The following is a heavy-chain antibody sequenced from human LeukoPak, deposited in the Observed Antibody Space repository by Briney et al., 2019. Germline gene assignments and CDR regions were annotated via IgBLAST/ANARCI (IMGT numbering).Heavy chain of an antibody. CDR1: GYTFTSYG. D-gene: IGHD1-14*01. CDR2: ISAYNGNT. CDR3: ATPSSLTGDYYGMDV. V-gene: IGHV1-18*01. J-gene: IGHJ6*02. Sequence: ASVKVSCKASGYTFTSYGISWVRQAPGQGLEWMGWISAYNGNTNYAQKLQGRVTMTEDTSTDTAYMELSSLRSEDTAVFYCATPSSLTGDYYGMDVWGQGTTVTVSS.